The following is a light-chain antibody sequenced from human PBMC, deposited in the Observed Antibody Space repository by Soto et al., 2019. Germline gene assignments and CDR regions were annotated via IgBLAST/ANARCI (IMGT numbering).Light chain of an antibody. V-gene: IGKV3-20*01. Sequence: EIVLTQSPGTLSLSPGERATLSCRASQSVSSNYLAWYQQKAGQAPRLLIYGASNRATGIPDRFSGSGSGTDFTLTISRLEPEDFAVYNCQQYGRSYTFGQGTKLEIK. J-gene: IGKJ2*01. CDR1: QSVSSNY. CDR2: GAS. CDR3: QQYGRSYT.